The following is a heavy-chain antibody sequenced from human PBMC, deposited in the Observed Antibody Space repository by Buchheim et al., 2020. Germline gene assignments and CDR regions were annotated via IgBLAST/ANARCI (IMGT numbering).Heavy chain of an antibody. V-gene: IGHV3-33*01. CDR3: ARDRDSSSSNGMDV. CDR1: GFTFSSYG. J-gene: IGHJ6*02. D-gene: IGHD6-6*01. CDR2: IWYDGSNK. Sequence: QVQLVESGGGVVQPGRSLRLSCAASGFTFSSYGMHWVRQAPGKGLEWVAVIWYDGSNKYYADSVKGRFTISRDNSKNTLYLQMNSLRDEDTAVYYCARDRDSSSSNGMDVWGQGTT.